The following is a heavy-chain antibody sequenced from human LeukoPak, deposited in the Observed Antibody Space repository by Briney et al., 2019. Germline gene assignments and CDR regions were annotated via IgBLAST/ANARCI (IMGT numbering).Heavy chain of an antibody. CDR2: INHSGST. V-gene: IGHV4-34*01. D-gene: IGHD3-10*01. Sequence: SETLSLTCAVYGGSFSGYYWSWIRQPPGKGLEWIGEINHSGSTNYNPSLKSRVTISVDTSKNQFSLKLSSVTAADTAVYYCARDQYGSGRDYYYYGMDVWGQGTTVTVSS. CDR3: ARDQYGSGRDYYYYGMDV. CDR1: GGSFSGYY. J-gene: IGHJ6*02.